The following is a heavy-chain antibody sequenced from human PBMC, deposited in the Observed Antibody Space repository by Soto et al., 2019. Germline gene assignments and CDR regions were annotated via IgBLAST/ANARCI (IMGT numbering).Heavy chain of an antibody. J-gene: IGHJ5*02. D-gene: IGHD6-13*01. V-gene: IGHV3-30-3*01. CDR3: ARAGESSSWYSWFDP. CDR1: GFTFSSYA. CDR2: ISYDGSNK. Sequence: PGGSLRLSCAASGFTFSSYAMHWVRQAPGKGLEWVAVISYDGSNKYYADSVKGRFTISRDNSKNTLYLQMNSLRAEDTAVYYCARAGESSSWYSWFDPWGQGTLVTVSS.